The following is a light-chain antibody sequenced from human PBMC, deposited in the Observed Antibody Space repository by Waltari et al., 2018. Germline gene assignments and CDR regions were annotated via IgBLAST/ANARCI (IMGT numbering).Light chain of an antibody. J-gene: IGLJ2*01. CDR3: HSRDSNGDVL. CDR2: GKN. Sequence: SSELTQDPAVSVALGQTVRITCQGDSLRTYYVSWFQQKAGKAPTLVIYGKNNRPSGIPDRFSASTSGSRASLTIIGAQAEDEADYYCHSRDSNGDVLIGGGTKVTVV. CDR1: SLRTYY. V-gene: IGLV3-19*01.